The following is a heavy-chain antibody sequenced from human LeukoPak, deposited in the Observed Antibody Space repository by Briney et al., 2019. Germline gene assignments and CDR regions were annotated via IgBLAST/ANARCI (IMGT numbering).Heavy chain of an antibody. CDR2: IYYSGST. V-gene: IGHV4-61*05. J-gene: IGHJ1*01. CDR3: ARGSFADEYFQH. Sequence: SETLSLTCTVSGGSISSSSYYWGWIRQPPGKGLEWIGYIYYSGSTNYNPSLKSRVTISVDTSKNQFSLKLSSVTAADTAVYYCARGSFADEYFQHWGQGTLVTVSS. CDR1: GGSISSSSYY. D-gene: IGHD1-26*01.